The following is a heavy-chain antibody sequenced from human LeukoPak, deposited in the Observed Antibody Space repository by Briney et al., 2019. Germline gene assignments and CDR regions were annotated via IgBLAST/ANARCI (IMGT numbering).Heavy chain of an antibody. V-gene: IGHV4-59*01. CDR1: GGSISTYY. CDR2: ISYTVTT. CDR3: ARVQTYYYDTSGFPYYFDY. Sequence: SETLSLTCTVSGGSISTYYWSWIRQPPGKGLEWIGYISYTVTTNYNPSLKSRVTISVDTSKNQFSLKLNSVTATDTAVYYCARVQTYYYDTSGFPYYFDYWGQGTLVTVSS. J-gene: IGHJ4*02. D-gene: IGHD3-22*01.